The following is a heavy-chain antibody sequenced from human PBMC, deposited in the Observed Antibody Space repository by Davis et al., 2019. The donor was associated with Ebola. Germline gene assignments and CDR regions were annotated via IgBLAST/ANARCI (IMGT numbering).Heavy chain of an antibody. D-gene: IGHD1-1*01. J-gene: IGHJ4*02. V-gene: IGHV1-18*04. CDR1: GYTFTSYG. CDR2: INPHNGNT. Sequence: ASVKVSCKASGYTFTSYGITWVRQAPGQGLEWMGWINPHNGNTNYAQNVQGRVTMTTDTSTSTAYMEVGILRSDDTAVYYCARAQFPTTSDHWGQGTLVIVSS. CDR3: ARAQFPTTSDH.